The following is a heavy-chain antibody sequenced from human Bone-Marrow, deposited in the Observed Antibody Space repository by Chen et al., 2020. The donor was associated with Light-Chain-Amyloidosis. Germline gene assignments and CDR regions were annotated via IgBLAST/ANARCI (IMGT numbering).Heavy chain of an antibody. CDR2: MNPKISDT. CDR1: GYTFTNYD. Sequence: QVQLVQSGTEVKKPGASVKVSCKTSGYTFTNYDINWVRQATGQGLEWMGWMNPKISDTSSAQTVHYRISMIRTSSVTTVFMELTRLKSADTAIYYCASRRSFVGVSTGYYYALDVWGKGTTVTVSS. CDR3: ASRRSFVGVSTGYYYALDV. D-gene: IGHD2-2*01. V-gene: IGHV1-8*01. J-gene: IGHJ6*04.